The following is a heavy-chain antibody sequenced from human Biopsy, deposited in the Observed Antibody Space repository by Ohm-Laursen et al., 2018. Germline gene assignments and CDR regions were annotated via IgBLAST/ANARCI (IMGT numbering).Heavy chain of an antibody. CDR1: GGSISSNNYY. CDR2: LSYSGNT. D-gene: IGHD3-9*01. J-gene: IGHJ6*02. Sequence: SETLSLTCTVSGGSISSNNYYWGWIRQPPGKGLEWIGSLSYSGNTYSNPSLKSRVTISVDTSKKQFFLKLTSVTAADTAVYYCARQGAVRYFDLPPSYYFYAMDVWGQGTTVTVSS. V-gene: IGHV4-39*01. CDR3: ARQGAVRYFDLPPSYYFYAMDV.